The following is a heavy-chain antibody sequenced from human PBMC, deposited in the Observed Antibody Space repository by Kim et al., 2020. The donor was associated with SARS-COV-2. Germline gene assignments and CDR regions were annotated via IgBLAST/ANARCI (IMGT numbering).Heavy chain of an antibody. Sequence: PPLKGRVTISVDTSKNQFSLKLSSVTAADTAVYYCATQYSSSWYGGWFDPWGQGTLVTVSS. CDR3: ATQYSSSWYGGWFDP. V-gene: IGHV4-39*01. D-gene: IGHD6-13*01. J-gene: IGHJ5*02.